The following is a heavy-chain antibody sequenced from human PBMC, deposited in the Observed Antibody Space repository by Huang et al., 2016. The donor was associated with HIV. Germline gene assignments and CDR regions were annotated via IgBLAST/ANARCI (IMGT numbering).Heavy chain of an antibody. Sequence: QVQLVQSGAEVRKPGASVKVSCEASGYSFASYDINWVRQATGQGREWMGWRNPNSGKTGYAQKFQGRVTRTRNTSISTAYMELSSLRSEDTAKYFCVRGWYIAALPYFDYWGQGTLVTVSS. CDR1: GYSFASYD. CDR2: RNPNSGKT. V-gene: IGHV1-8*01. D-gene: IGHD6-6*01. J-gene: IGHJ4*02. CDR3: VRGWYIAALPYFDY.